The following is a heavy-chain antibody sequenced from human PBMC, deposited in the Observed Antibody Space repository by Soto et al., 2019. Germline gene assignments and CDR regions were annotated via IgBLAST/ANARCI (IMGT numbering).Heavy chain of an antibody. CDR1: GGSISSGGYY. D-gene: IGHD3-3*01. CDR3: ARGSIFGDYYYGMDV. J-gene: IGHJ6*02. CDR2: IYYSGST. Sequence: SVTQSLTCTVAGGSISSGGYYWSWIRQHPGKGLEWIGYIYYSGSTYYNPSLKSRVTISVDTSKNQFSLKLSSVTAADTAVYYCARGSIFGDYYYGMDVWGQGTTVTVSS. V-gene: IGHV4-31*03.